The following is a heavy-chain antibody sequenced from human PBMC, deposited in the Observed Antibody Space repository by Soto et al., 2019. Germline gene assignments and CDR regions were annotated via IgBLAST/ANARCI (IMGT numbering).Heavy chain of an antibody. D-gene: IGHD6-19*01. J-gene: IGHJ4*02. Sequence: PVGSLRLSCAASGFTFSSYSMNWVRQAPGKGLEWISYISTSSSTIYYADSVKGRFTISRDNAKNSLYLQMNSVRDEDTAVYYCARVDWSTAVAGDYWGQGTL. CDR2: ISTSSSTI. CDR1: GFTFSSYS. V-gene: IGHV3-48*02. CDR3: ARVDWSTAVAGDY.